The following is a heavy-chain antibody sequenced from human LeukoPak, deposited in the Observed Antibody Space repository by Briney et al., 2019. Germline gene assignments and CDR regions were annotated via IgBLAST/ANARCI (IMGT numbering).Heavy chain of an antibody. CDR3: ARDKALYNWSDGFDI. V-gene: IGHV4-38-2*02. J-gene: IGHJ3*02. CDR2: IYHSGST. D-gene: IGHD1-20*01. CDR1: GYSINSGYY. Sequence: SEALSLTCTVSGYSINSGYYWVWIRQPPGKGLEWSGNIYHSGSTYYNPSLKSRVTISVDTSKNQFSLKLSSVTAADTAVYYCARDKALYNWSDGFDIWGQGTMVTVSS.